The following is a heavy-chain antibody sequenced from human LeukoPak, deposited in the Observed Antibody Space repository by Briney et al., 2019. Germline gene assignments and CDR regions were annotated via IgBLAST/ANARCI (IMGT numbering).Heavy chain of an antibody. D-gene: IGHD3-22*01. V-gene: IGHV5-51*01. CDR2: IYPGDSDT. CDR1: GYSFTSYW. J-gene: IGHJ4*02. CDR3: ARLTYYYDSSGYQYYFDY. Sequence: GESLKISCKGSGYSFTSYWIGWVRQMPGKGLEWMGIIYPGDSDTRYSPSFQGQATISADKSISTAYLQWSSLKASDTAMYYCARLTYYYDSSGYQYYFDYWGQGTLVTVSS.